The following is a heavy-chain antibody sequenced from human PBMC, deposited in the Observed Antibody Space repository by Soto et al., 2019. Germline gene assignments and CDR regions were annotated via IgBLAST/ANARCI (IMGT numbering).Heavy chain of an antibody. CDR2: ISSSSSTI. CDR1: GFTFSSYS. CDR3: IGDGRATDWFDP. D-gene: IGHD1-26*01. J-gene: IGHJ5*02. V-gene: IGHV3-48*02. Sequence: EVQLVESGGGLVQPGGSLRLSCAASGFTFSSYSMNWVRQAPGKGLDWVSYISSSSSTIYYADSVKGRFTISRDNAKNSLYLQMNSLRDEDTAVYYCIGDGRATDWFDPWGQGTLVTVSS.